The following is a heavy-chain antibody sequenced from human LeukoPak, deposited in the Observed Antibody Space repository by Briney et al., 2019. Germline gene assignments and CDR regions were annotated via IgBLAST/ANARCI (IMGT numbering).Heavy chain of an antibody. Sequence: GGSLRLSCAASGFTFSSYWMSWVRQAPGKGLEWVANIKQEGSEKYYVDSVKGRFTISRDTAKNSLFLQMNSLRGEDTAVYYCARESRGYDILTGKYHRGYYSYYMDVWGKGTTVTVSS. J-gene: IGHJ6*03. CDR3: ARESRGYDILTGKYHRGYYSYYMDV. CDR1: GFTFSSYW. D-gene: IGHD3-9*01. CDR2: IKQEGSEK. V-gene: IGHV3-7*01.